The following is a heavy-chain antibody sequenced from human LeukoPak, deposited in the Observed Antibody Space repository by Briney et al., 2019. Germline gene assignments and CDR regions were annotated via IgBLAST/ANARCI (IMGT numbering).Heavy chain of an antibody. D-gene: IGHD4-11*01. Sequence: PGGSLRLSCAASGFTFSSYSMNWVRQAPGKGLEWVSPISSSSSYIYYADSVKGRFTISRDNSKNTLYLQMNSLRAEDTAVYYCAKLRGLQRFDHWGQGTLVTVSS. V-gene: IGHV3-21*04. CDR1: GFTFSSYS. CDR2: ISSSSSYI. CDR3: AKLRGLQRFDH. J-gene: IGHJ4*02.